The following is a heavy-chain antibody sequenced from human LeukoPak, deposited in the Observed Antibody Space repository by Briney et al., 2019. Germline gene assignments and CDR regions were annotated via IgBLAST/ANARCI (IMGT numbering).Heavy chain of an antibody. V-gene: IGHV4-59*01. CDR3: ARAEKAVTGTLDS. J-gene: IGHJ4*02. CDR2: MYNRGST. CDR1: GDSISNNY. Sequence: SETLSLTCTVSGDSISNNYWSWIRQSPGKELEWIGYMYNRGSTIYNPSLKNRVTISTDTSKNQFSLRLTSVSAADTAVYYCARAEKAVTGTLDSWGQGTLITVSS. D-gene: IGHD6-19*01.